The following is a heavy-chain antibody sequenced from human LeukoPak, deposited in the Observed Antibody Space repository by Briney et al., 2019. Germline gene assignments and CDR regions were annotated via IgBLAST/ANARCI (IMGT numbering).Heavy chain of an antibody. CDR2: INPSGGST. D-gene: IGHD3-10*01. Sequence: ASVKVSCKASGYTFTTYFIHWVRQAPGQGLEWMGVINPSGGSTSYAQNFQGRLTMTRDTSTSTVYMGLSSLRSEDTALYYCARPNYYGSESYSFDYWGQGTLVTVSS. V-gene: IGHV1-46*01. CDR3: ARPNYYGSESYSFDY. J-gene: IGHJ4*02. CDR1: GYTFTTYF.